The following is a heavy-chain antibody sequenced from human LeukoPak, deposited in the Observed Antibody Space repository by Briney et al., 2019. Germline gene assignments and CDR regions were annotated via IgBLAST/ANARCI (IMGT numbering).Heavy chain of an antibody. J-gene: IGHJ4*02. CDR1: GGSFSGYY. CDR3: AFFGDALSGYSDY. V-gene: IGHV4-34*01. Sequence: PSETLSLTCAVYGGSFSGYYWSWIRQPPGKGLEWIGEINHSGSTNYSPSLKSRVTISVDTSKNQFSLKLSSVTAADTAVYYCAFFGDALSGYSDYWGQGTLVTVSS. CDR2: INHSGST. D-gene: IGHD3-16*01.